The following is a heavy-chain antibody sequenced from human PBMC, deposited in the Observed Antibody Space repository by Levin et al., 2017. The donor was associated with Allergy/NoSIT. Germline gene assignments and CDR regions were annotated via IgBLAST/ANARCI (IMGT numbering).Heavy chain of an antibody. CDR1: GFTFSTFG. V-gene: IGHV3-23*01. D-gene: IGHD3-10*01. CDR2: ITGSDGRT. J-gene: IGHJ3*01. Sequence: GGSLRLSCVASGFTFSTFGMTWVRQAPGKGLEWVSAITGSDGRTSYADSLEGRFTISRDNLKNTLYLQMNSLRAEDTAVYYCAKFGAFDVWGRGTMVTVSS. CDR3: AKFGAFDV.